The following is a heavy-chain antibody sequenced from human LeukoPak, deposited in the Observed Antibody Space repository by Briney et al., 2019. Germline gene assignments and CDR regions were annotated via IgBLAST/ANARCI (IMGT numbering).Heavy chain of an antibody. CDR3: ARGGGYYFDY. CDR2: MHSGSS. Sequence: PSETLSLTCSVSGGSFSSSSYYWAWIRQPPGKGLEWIASMHSGSSYYNTSLKSRVTISIDTSKNNFSLRLSSVTAADTAVYYCARGGGYYFDYWGQGTLVTVSS. V-gene: IGHV4-39*02. D-gene: IGHD3-16*01. CDR1: GGSFSSSSYY. J-gene: IGHJ4*02.